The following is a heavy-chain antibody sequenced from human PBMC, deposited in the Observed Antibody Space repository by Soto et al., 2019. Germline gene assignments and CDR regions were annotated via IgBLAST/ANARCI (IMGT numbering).Heavy chain of an antibody. J-gene: IGHJ4*02. CDR3: ANSYCSGGSCSPEPEYYFDY. V-gene: IGHV3-23*01. D-gene: IGHD2-15*01. CDR2: ISGSGGST. CDR1: GFTFSSYA. Sequence: GGSLRLSCAASGFTFSSYAMSWVRQAPGKGLEWVSAISGSGGSTYYADSVKGRFTISRDNSKNTLYLQMNSLRAEDKAVYYCANSYCSGGSCSPEPEYYFDYGGQGTLVTVS.